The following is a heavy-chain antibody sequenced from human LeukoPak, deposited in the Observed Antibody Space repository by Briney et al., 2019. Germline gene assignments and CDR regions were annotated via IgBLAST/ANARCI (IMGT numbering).Heavy chain of an antibody. J-gene: IGHJ1*01. CDR2: ISTSGRSI. D-gene: IGHD3-10*01. V-gene: IGHV3-48*03. Sequence: GGSLRLSCAASGFTFSSYEMNWVRQAPGKGLEWVSYISTSGRSIYYADSVKGRFTISRDNPENSLYLQMNSLRAEDTAVYYCAGTNYYGSGSAEYFQHWGQGTLVTVSS. CDR3: AGTNYYGSGSAEYFQH. CDR1: GFTFSSYE.